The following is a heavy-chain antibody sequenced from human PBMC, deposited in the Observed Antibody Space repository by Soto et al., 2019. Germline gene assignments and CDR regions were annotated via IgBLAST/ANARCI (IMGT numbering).Heavy chain of an antibody. D-gene: IGHD3-22*01. CDR3: TTNARYYYDSSGYYYNYYGMDV. CDR1: GFTFCNAW. CDR2: IKSKTDGGTT. J-gene: IGHJ6*02. V-gene: IGHV3-15*07. Sequence: PGGSLRLSCAASGFTFCNAWMNWVRQTTGKGLEWVGRIKSKTDGGTTDYAAPVKGRFTISRDHSKNTLYLQMNSLKTEDTAVYYCTTNARYYYDSSGYYYNYYGMDVWGQGTTVTVSS.